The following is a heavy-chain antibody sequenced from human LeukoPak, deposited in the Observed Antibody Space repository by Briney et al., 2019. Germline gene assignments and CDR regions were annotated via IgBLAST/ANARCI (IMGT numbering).Heavy chain of an antibody. V-gene: IGHV3-23*01. D-gene: IGHD2-2*01. Sequence: GGSLILSCAPSGFTFTNYAMSWVRQAPGKGLEWVSSITGSGDSAYYADSVKGRFTISRDNSKDTLYLQMNSLRAEDTAIYFCAKDEAWRPAADWGQGTLVTVSS. CDR1: GFTFTNYA. CDR3: AKDEAWRPAAD. J-gene: IGHJ4*02. CDR2: ITGSGDSA.